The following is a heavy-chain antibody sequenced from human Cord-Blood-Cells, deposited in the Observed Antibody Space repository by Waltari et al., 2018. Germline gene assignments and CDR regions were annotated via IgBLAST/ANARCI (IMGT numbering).Heavy chain of an antibody. CDR1: GGSISSGDYY. CDR3: ARVRLTGYDYFDY. CDR2: LYYRGST. D-gene: IGHD2-8*01. V-gene: IGHV4-30-4*01. Sequence: QVQLQDSGPGLVKPSQTLSLTSTVSGGSISSGDYYWSWIRQPPGKGLGWVGSLYYRGSTYSNPSPKSRVTISVATSKNQFSLKLSSVTAAATAVYYCARVRLTGYDYFDYWGQGTLVTVSS. J-gene: IGHJ4*02.